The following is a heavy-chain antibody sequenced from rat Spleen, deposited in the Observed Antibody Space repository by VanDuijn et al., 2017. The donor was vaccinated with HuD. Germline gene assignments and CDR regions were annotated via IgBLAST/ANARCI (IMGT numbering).Heavy chain of an antibody. Sequence: EVQLVESGGGLVQPGRSMKLSCAASGFIFSDYYMAWVRQAPTKGLEWVASITTGITNTYYRDPVKGRFTISRDNAKSILYLQMDSLRSEDTATYYCVRHVSYCPDAWGQGVMVTVSS. D-gene: IGHD1-4*01. V-gene: IGHV5-25*01. J-gene: IGHJ2*01. CDR1: GFIFSDYY. CDR3: VRHVSYCPDA. CDR2: ITTGITNT.